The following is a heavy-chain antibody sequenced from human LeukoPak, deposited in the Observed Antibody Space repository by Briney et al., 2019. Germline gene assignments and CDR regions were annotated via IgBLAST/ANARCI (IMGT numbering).Heavy chain of an antibody. Sequence: SETLSLTCSVSGGSISSSSYYWGWIRQPPGKGLEWIGSIYYSGSTYYNPSLKSRVTISVDTSKNQFSLKLSSVTVADTAVYYCARHRIAVAGTSPPDYWGQGTLVTVSS. CDR3: ARHRIAVAGTSPPDY. V-gene: IGHV4-39*01. D-gene: IGHD6-19*01. CDR2: IYYSGST. CDR1: GGSISSSSYY. J-gene: IGHJ4*02.